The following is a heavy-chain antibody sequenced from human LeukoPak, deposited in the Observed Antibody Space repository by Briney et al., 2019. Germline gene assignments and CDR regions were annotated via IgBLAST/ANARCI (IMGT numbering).Heavy chain of an antibody. V-gene: IGHV4-59*08. D-gene: IGHD6-19*01. CDR2: IFHTGIA. CDR1: GASWRGFY. J-gene: IGHJ4*02. CDR3: AIGYSSGGGWY. Sequence: SETLSLTCSVSGASWRGFYWTWIRQSPGKGLEWIGNIFHTGIASYNPSLRSRVSISLEASKNQFSLKLSSVTAADTAVYYCAIGYSSGGGWYWGQGTLVTVSS.